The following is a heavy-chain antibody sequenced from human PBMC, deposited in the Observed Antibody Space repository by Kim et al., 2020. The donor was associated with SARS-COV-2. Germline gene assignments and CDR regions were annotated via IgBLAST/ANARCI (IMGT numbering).Heavy chain of an antibody. CDR3: ARDFSGRFVYY. D-gene: IGHD1-26*01. Sequence: ICYADLVKSRFTISRDNAQNTLYLQMNSLRAEDTAVYYCARDFSGRFVYYWGQGTLVTVSS. CDR2: I. J-gene: IGHJ4*02. V-gene: IGHV3-21*06.